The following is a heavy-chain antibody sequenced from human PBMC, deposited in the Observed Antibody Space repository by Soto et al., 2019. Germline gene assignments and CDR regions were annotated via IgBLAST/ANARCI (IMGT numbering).Heavy chain of an antibody. CDR2: IDGSGGDR. D-gene: IGHD3-22*01. V-gene: IGHV3-23*01. CDR1: GFTFSSYA. CDR3: AKEIVAGAYVETSAFDF. J-gene: IGHJ4*02. Sequence: EVQLLESGGDLVQPGGSLRLSCAASGFTFSSYAMGWVRQAPGTGLEWVSGIDGSGGDRSLADSVKGRFTISRDNSKNTLYLQMDRLRVEDTATYFCAKEIVAGAYVETSAFDFWGQGTLVTVSS.